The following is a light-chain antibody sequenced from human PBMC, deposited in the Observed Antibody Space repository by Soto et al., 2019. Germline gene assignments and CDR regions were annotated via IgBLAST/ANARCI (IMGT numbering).Light chain of an antibody. V-gene: IGKV3-15*01. J-gene: IGKJ4*01. CDR1: QSVSSN. CDR2: DAS. CDR3: QQCSWHPFTVT. Sequence: EIVMTQSPATLSVSPGERATLSCRASQSVSSNLAWYQQKPGQAPRLLIYDASTRATGIPARFSGSRSGTEYTLTISRLQSEDSAVYYCQQCSWHPFTVTFGGGTKVEIK.